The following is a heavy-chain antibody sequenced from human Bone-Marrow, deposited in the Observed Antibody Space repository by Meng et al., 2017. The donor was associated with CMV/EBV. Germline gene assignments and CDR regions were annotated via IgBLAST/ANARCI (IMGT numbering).Heavy chain of an antibody. CDR2: INHSGST. CDR3: ASSSGWYLGWFDP. J-gene: IGHJ5*02. CDR1: GGSFSGYY. D-gene: IGHD6-19*01. Sequence: SETLSLTCAVYGGSFSGYYWNWIRQPPGKGLEWIGEINHSGSTNYNPSLKSRVTISVDTSKNQFSLKLSSVTAADTAVYYCASSSGWYLGWFDPWGQGTLVTVSS. V-gene: IGHV4-34*01.